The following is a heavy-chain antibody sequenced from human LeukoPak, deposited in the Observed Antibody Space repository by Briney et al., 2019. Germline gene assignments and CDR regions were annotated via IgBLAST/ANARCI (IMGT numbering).Heavy chain of an antibody. J-gene: IGHJ5*01. Sequence: GGSLRLSCAASGYTFSRYAMHWVRQAPGKGLEWVAVTSPDGNEKYYADSVKGRFTISRDNSKNTVFLQMNSLSTEDTAVYSCFTGSAYYYDSWGQGTLVTVSS. D-gene: IGHD3-22*01. CDR2: TSPDGNEK. V-gene: IGHV3-30*01. CDR3: FTGSAYYYDS. CDR1: GYTFSRYA.